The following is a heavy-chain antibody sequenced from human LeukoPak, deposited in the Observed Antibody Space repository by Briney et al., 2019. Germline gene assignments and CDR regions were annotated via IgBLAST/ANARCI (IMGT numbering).Heavy chain of an antibody. CDR2: IYYSGST. CDR3: ARRMAYYYGSEAFDI. D-gene: IGHD3-10*01. V-gene: IGHV4-59*01. J-gene: IGHJ3*02. Sequence: SETLSLTCAVSGDSISSDYWSWVRQPPGKGLEWIGYIYYSGSTNYNPSLKSRVTISADTSKKQFSLKLSSVTAADTAVYYCARRMAYYYGSEAFDIWGQGTMVTVSS. CDR1: GDSISSDY.